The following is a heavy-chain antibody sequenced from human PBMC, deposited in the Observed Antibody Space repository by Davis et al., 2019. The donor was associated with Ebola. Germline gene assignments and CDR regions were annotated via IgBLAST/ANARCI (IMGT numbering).Heavy chain of an antibody. CDR3: ARRRSYDLLEGTLDY. CDR2: IYPGDSDT. D-gene: IGHD3-3*01. Sequence: KVSCKGSGYSFTSYWIGWVRQMPGKGLEWMGIIYPGDSDTRYSPSFQGQVTISADKSISTAYLQWSSLKASDTAMYYCARRRSYDLLEGTLDYWGQGTLVTVSS. CDR1: GYSFTSYW. V-gene: IGHV5-51*01. J-gene: IGHJ4*02.